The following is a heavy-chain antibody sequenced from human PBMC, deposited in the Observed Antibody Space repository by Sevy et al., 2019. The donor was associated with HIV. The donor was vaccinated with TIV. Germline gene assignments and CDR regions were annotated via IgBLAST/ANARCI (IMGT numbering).Heavy chain of an antibody. Sequence: ASVKVSCKASGYTFTSYGISWVRQAPGQGLEWMGWLSAYYGNTNYAQKLQGRVTMTTDTSTSTAYMELRSLRSDDTAVYYCARDSDDYGDYSTQNYFDYWGQGTLVTVSS. CDR1: GYTFTSYG. CDR2: LSAYYGNT. J-gene: IGHJ4*02. V-gene: IGHV1-18*01. CDR3: ARDSDDYGDYSTQNYFDY. D-gene: IGHD4-17*01.